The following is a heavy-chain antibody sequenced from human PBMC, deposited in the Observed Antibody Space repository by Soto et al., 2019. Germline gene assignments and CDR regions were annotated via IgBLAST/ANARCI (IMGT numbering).Heavy chain of an antibody. CDR1: GDSISSRGFY. CDR2: ISYSGAT. D-gene: IGHD3-9*01. CDR3: ARQSTMTGNYYFDY. J-gene: IGHJ4*02. Sequence: SETLSLTCPVSGDSISSRGFYWNWIRHLPGKGLEWIGYISYSGATYYNPSLKSRLTISMDTTNNHFSLNLTSVTAADTAVYYGARQSTMTGNYYFDYWGPGTLVTVSS. V-gene: IGHV4-31*03.